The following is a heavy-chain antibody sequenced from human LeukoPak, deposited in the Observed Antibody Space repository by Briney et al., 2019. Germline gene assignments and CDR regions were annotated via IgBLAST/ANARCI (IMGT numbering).Heavy chain of an antibody. J-gene: IGHJ3*02. CDR1: GFTFSSYG. CDR3: AKDFQASVPDTFDI. Sequence: GGSLRLSCAASGFTFSSYGMHWVRQAPGKGLEWVAVISYDGSNKYYADSVKGRFTISRDNSKKTLYLQMNSLRAEDTALYYCAKDFQASVPDTFDIWGEGTMVTVSS. D-gene: IGHD6-19*01. V-gene: IGHV3-30*18. CDR2: ISYDGSNK.